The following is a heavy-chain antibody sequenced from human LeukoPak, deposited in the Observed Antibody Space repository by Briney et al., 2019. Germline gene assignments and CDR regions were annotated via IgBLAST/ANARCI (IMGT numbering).Heavy chain of an antibody. J-gene: IGHJ3*02. V-gene: IGHV4-61*02. D-gene: IGHD2-2*01. CDR2: IYTSGST. Sequence: PSETLSLTCTVSGGSISSGSYYWSWIRQPAGKGLEWIGRIYTSGSTNYNPSLKSRVTISVDTSKNQFSLKLSSVTAADTAVYYCASLRTHCSSTSCYLDAFDIWGRGTMVTVSS. CDR1: GGSISSGSYY. CDR3: ASLRTHCSSTSCYLDAFDI.